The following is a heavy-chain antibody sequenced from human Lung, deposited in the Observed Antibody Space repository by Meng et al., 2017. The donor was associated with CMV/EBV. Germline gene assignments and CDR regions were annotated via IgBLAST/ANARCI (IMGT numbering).Heavy chain of an antibody. J-gene: IGHJ5*02. Sequence: GGSLRLSCAASGFTFSSYAMSWVRQAPGKGLEWVSAISGSGGSTYYADSVKGRFTISRDNSKNTLYLQMNSLRAEDTAVYYCAKGISNYVHPNWFDPWGQGMLVIVSS. CDR3: AKGISNYVHPNWFDP. CDR2: ISGSGGST. CDR1: GFTFSSYA. D-gene: IGHD4-11*01. V-gene: IGHV3-23*01.